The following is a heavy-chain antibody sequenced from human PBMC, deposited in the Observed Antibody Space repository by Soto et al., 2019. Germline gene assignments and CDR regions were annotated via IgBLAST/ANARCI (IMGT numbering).Heavy chain of an antibody. D-gene: IGHD3-22*01. Sequence: QMQLVQSGPEVKKPGTSVKVSCKASGFTFTSSAVQWVRQARGQRLEWIGWIVVGSGNTNYAQKFQERVTITRDMSTITAYMELSSLRSEDTAVYYCAADRAFAGYYGTDYWGQGTLVTVSS. J-gene: IGHJ4*02. CDR1: GFTFTSSA. CDR2: IVVGSGNT. CDR3: AADRAFAGYYGTDY. V-gene: IGHV1-58*01.